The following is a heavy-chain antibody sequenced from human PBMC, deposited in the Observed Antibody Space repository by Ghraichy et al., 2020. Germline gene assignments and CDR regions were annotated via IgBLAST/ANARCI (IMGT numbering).Heavy chain of an antibody. CDR3: ARVKAPSIVGAVYFDY. Sequence: SETLSLTCTVSGGSISSYYWSWIRQPPGKGLEWIGYIYYSGSTNYNPSLKSRVTISVDTSKNQFSLKLSSVTAADTAVYYCARVKAPSIVGAVYFDYWGQGTLVTVSS. V-gene: IGHV4-59*01. J-gene: IGHJ4*02. CDR2: IYYSGST. D-gene: IGHD1-26*01. CDR1: GGSISSYY.